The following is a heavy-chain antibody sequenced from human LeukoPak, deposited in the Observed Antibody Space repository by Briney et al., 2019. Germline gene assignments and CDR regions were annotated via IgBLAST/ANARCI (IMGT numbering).Heavy chain of an antibody. Sequence: GGSLRLSCAASGFTFSSYAMSWVRQAPGKGLEWVSAIRYSGGSTYYTDSVKGRFTISRDNSKNTLYLQMNSLRAEDTAVYYCAKTRRFIPDAFDIWGQGTMVTVSS. D-gene: IGHD1-14*01. CDR3: AKTRRFIPDAFDI. CDR2: IRYSGGST. CDR1: GFTFSSYA. V-gene: IGHV3-23*01. J-gene: IGHJ3*02.